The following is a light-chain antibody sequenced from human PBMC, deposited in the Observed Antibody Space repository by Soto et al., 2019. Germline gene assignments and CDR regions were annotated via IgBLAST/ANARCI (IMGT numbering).Light chain of an antibody. Sequence: QSALTQPASVSGSPGQSITISCTGTSSDVGGYNYVSWYQQHPGKAPKLIIYDVSNRPPGVSNRFSGSKSGNTASLTISGLKAEDEAEYYCSSYTSNKTLVAFGGGTKLTVL. CDR1: SSDVGGYNY. V-gene: IGLV2-14*01. CDR2: DVS. CDR3: SSYTSNKTLVA. J-gene: IGLJ2*01.